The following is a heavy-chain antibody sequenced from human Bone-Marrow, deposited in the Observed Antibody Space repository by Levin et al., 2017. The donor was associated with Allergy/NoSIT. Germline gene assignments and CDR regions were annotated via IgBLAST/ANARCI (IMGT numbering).Heavy chain of an antibody. CDR3: ARHRSWGGPRYFDY. CDR2: IYYSGST. J-gene: IGHJ4*02. D-gene: IGHD3-16*01. V-gene: IGHV4-59*08. Sequence: KASETLSLTCTVSGGSISSYYWSWIRQPPGKGLEWIGYIYYSGSTNYNPSLKSRVTISVDTSKNQFSLKLSSVTAADTAVYYCARHRSWGGPRYFDYWGQGTLVTVSS. CDR1: GGSISSYY.